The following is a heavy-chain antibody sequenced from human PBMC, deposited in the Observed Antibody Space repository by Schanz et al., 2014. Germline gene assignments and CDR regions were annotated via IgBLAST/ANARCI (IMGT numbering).Heavy chain of an antibody. CDR1: GGTFSSYA. V-gene: IGHV1-69*04. J-gene: IGHJ4*02. CDR2: IIPILGIA. CDR3: ARDYYDSSGYYYCDY. D-gene: IGHD3-22*01. Sequence: QVQLVQSGAEAKKPGSPVKLSCKSSGGTFSSYAISWERQAPGQGLEWMGRIIPILGIATYAQKFQGRLTITADKSTSTAYMELSSLRSEDTAMYYCARDYYDSSGYYYCDYWGQGTLVTVSS.